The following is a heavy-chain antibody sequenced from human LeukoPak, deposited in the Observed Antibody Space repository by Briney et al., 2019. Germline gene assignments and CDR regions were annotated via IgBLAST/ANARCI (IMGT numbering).Heavy chain of an antibody. CDR1: GFTFSSYS. Sequence: PGGSLRLSCAASGFTFSSYSMNWVRQAPGKGLEWVSYISSSSSTIYYADSVKGRFTISRDNAKNSLYLQMNSLRAEDTAVYYCAKDSSSWILDAFDIWGQGTMVTVSS. V-gene: IGHV3-48*01. CDR3: AKDSSSWILDAFDI. CDR2: ISSSSSTI. D-gene: IGHD6-13*01. J-gene: IGHJ3*02.